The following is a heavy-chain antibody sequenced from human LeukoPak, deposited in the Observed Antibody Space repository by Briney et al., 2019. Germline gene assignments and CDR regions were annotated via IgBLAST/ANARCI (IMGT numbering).Heavy chain of an antibody. J-gene: IGHJ4*02. V-gene: IGHV4-4*07. Sequence: PSETLSLTCTVSGGSISSYYWSWIRQPAGKGLEWIGRIYISGSTNYNPSLKSRVTMSVDTSKNQFSLKLSSVTAADTAVYYCARVGRYGSGSSTFDYWGQGTLVTVSS. CDR1: GGSISSYY. CDR2: IYISGST. D-gene: IGHD3-10*01. CDR3: ARVGRYGSGSSTFDY.